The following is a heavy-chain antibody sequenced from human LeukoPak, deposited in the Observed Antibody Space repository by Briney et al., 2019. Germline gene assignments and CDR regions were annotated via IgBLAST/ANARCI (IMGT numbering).Heavy chain of an antibody. CDR2: INSDGSST. J-gene: IGHJ4*02. CDR3: ARDSIAAAGDFDY. D-gene: IGHD6-13*01. CDR1: GFTFSSYW. V-gene: IGHV3-74*01. Sequence: PGGSLRLSCVASGFTFSSYWMHWVRQAPGKGLVWVSRINSDGSSTGYADSVKGRFTISRDNASNTLYLQMNSLRAEDTAVYYCARDSIAAAGDFDYWGQGTLVTVYS.